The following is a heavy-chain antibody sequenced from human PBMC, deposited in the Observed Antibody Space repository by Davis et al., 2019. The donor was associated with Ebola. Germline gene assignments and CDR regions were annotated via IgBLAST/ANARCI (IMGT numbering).Heavy chain of an antibody. D-gene: IGHD6-19*01. J-gene: IGHJ4*02. CDR2: IWHDGGDK. CDR3: AREWGSSGRTGVDY. V-gene: IGHV3-33*08. Sequence: GESLKISCAASGFAFSNYWMNWVRQAAGEGLEWVAVIWHDGGDKSHADFVKGRFTISKDNSKNTLFLQMNSLRAEDTAIYYWAREWGSSGRTGVDYWGQGTLVTVSS. CDR1: GFAFSNYW.